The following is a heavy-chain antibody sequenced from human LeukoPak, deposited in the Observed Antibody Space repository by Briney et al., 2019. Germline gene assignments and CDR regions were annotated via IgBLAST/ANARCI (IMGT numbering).Heavy chain of an antibody. V-gene: IGHV1-2*02. D-gene: IGHD1-26*01. CDR2: INPNSGGT. CDR3: ARSWGVGAINWFDP. CDR1: GYTFTGYY. Sequence: GASVKVSCKASGYTFTGYYMHWVRQAPGQGLEWMGWINPNSGGTNYAQKFQGRVTMTRDTSISTAYMELRSLRSDDTAVYYCARSWGVGAINWFDPWGQGTLVTVSS. J-gene: IGHJ5*02.